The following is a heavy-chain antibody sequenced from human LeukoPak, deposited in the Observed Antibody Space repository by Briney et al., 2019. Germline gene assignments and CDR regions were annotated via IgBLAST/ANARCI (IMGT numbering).Heavy chain of an antibody. V-gene: IGHV3-30*19. D-gene: IGHD2-21*02. J-gene: IGHJ4*02. CDR3: ARDALAYCGGDCYPGFDY. CDR2: IWYDGSNK. Sequence: PGRSLRLSCAASGFTFSSYGMHWVRQAPGKGLEWVAVIWYDGSNKYYADSVKGRFTISRDNSKNTLYLQMNSLRAEDTAVYYCARDALAYCGGDCYPGFDYWGQGTLVTVSS. CDR1: GFTFSSYG.